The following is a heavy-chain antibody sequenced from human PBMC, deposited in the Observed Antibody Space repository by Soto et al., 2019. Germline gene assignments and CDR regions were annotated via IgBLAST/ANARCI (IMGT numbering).Heavy chain of an antibody. J-gene: IGHJ4*02. CDR2: ISYDGSNK. Sequence: QVQLVESGGGVVQPGRSLRLSCAASGFTFSSYAMHWVRQAPGKGREWVAVISYDGSNKYYADSVKGRFTISRDNSKNTLYLQMNSLSAEDTAVYYCAMAGYCTNGVCYTLDYWGQGTLVTVSS. D-gene: IGHD2-8*01. V-gene: IGHV3-30-3*01. CDR3: AMAGYCTNGVCYTLDY. CDR1: GFTFSSYA.